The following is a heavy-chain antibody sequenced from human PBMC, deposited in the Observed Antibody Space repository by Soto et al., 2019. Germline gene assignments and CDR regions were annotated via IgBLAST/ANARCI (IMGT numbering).Heavy chain of an antibody. J-gene: IGHJ4*02. CDR1: GFSFTFSS. V-gene: IGHV3-21*01. D-gene: IGHD2-8*01. Sequence: EVQLVESRGGLVKPGESLRLSCAASGFSFTFSSMAWVRQAPGKGLEWVSSIDYNSNYIFYAESVRGRFTISRDNARNSLYLQMHSLRVEDTAVYYCAREGSCANYVCLPDYWGQGTLVTVSS. CDR3: AREGSCANYVCLPDY. CDR2: IDYNSNYI.